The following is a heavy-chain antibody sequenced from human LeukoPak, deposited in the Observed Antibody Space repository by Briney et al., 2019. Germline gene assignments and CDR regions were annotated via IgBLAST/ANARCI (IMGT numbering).Heavy chain of an antibody. J-gene: IGHJ4*02. CDR2: IIPIFGTA. Sequence: SVKVSCKASGGTFSSYAISWVRQAPGQGLEWMGRIIPIFGTANYAQKFQGRVTITTDESTSTAYMELSSLRSEDTPVYYCARDSEIFGVVTPTFDYWGQGTLVTVSS. CDR3: ARDSEIFGVVTPTFDY. D-gene: IGHD3-3*01. CDR1: GGTFSSYA. V-gene: IGHV1-69*05.